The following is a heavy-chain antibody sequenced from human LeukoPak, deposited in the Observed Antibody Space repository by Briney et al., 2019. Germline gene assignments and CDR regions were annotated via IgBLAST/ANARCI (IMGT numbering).Heavy chain of an antibody. Sequence: PGGSLRLSCAASGFMFDDYTMHWVRQAPGKGLEYVSLINWDGGSTYYAGSVKGRFTISRDNSKNSLYLQMNSLRTEDTALYYCAKGDVDSPMNFYHWGQGTLVTVSS. J-gene: IGHJ4*02. CDR2: INWDGGST. D-gene: IGHD5-18*01. CDR3: AKGDVDSPMNFYH. V-gene: IGHV3-43*01. CDR1: GFMFDDYT.